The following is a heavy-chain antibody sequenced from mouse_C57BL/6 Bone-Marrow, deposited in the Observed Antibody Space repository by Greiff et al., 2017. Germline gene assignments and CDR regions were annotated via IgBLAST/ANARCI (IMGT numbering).Heavy chain of an antibody. V-gene: IGHV3-6*01. CDR3: ATFYGSGEDY. CDR1: GYSITSGYY. CDR2: ISYDGSN. Sequence: EVQLQQSGPGLVKPSQSLSLTCSVTGYSITSGYYWNWIRQFPGNKLEWMGYISYDGSNNYNPSLKNRISITRDTSKNQFFLKLNSVTTEDTATYYCATFYGSGEDYWGQGTSVTVSS. J-gene: IGHJ4*01. D-gene: IGHD1-1*01.